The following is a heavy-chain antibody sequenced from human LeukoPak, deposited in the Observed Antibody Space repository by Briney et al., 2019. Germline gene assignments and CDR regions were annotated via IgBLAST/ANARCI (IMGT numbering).Heavy chain of an antibody. Sequence: GESLKISCKGSGYRFTSYWIGWVRQMPGKGLEWMGIIYPSDSDTRYSPSFQGQVSISADKSISTAYLQWSSLKASDTAMYYCARLSYCGGDCYSMGFDYWGQGTLVTVSS. CDR1: GYRFTSYW. D-gene: IGHD2-21*02. CDR3: ARLSYCGGDCYSMGFDY. J-gene: IGHJ4*02. CDR2: IYPSDSDT. V-gene: IGHV5-51*01.